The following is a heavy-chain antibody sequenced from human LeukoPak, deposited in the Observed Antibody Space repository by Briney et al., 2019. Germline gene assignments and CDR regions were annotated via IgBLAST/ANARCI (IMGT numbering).Heavy chain of an antibody. CDR3: AKVGFDY. CDR2: IWYDGSNK. J-gene: IGHJ4*02. Sequence: QPGRSLRLPCAASGFTFSSYGMHGVRQAPGKGLEWVAVIWYDGSNKYYADSVKGRCTIPRDNSKNTLYLQMNSLRTEDTAVYYYAKVGFDYWGQGTLVTVSS. CDR1: GFTFSSYG. V-gene: IGHV3-33*06. D-gene: IGHD1-26*01.